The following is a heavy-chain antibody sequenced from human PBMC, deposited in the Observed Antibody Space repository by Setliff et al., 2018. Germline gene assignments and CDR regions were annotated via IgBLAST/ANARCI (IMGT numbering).Heavy chain of an antibody. D-gene: IGHD3-22*01. CDR2: IFSKGST. Sequence: SETLSLTCTVSGGSISSGNYYWSWIRQPAGKAPEWIGHIFSKGSTNNNPSLKSRVTISIDSSKNQMSLRMTSVTAADTAVYYCARGRDFESSSYYFPFDYWGLGTLVTVSS. J-gene: IGHJ4*02. CDR3: ARGRDFESSSYYFPFDY. CDR1: GGSISSGNYY. V-gene: IGHV4-61*09.